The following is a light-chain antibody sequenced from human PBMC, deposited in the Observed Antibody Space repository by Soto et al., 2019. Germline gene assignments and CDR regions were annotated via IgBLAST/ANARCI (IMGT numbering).Light chain of an antibody. Sequence: DIVMTQSPDSLGVSLGERATINCESSQSVLYSSNNKNYLAWYQQKPGQPPKLLIYWASTRESGVPDRFSGSGSGTDFTLTISSLQAEDVAVYYCQQYYRPWTFGQGTKVEIK. CDR2: WAS. J-gene: IGKJ1*01. CDR1: QSVLYSSNNKNY. CDR3: QQYYRPWT. V-gene: IGKV4-1*01.